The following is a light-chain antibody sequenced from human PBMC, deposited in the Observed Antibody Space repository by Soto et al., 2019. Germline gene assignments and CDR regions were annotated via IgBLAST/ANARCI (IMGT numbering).Light chain of an antibody. CDR1: QSVSCN. CDR2: GPS. J-gene: IGKJ5*01. CDR3: PQYNNWPIT. V-gene: IGKV3-15*01. Sequence: EIVMTQSPATLSVSPGERATLSCRASQSVSCNVASYQQKPGQDPRLLNYGPSTRATGIPARFSGSGSGTEYTLTISSLHSEDFAVYYWPQYNNWPITFRQGTRLEIK.